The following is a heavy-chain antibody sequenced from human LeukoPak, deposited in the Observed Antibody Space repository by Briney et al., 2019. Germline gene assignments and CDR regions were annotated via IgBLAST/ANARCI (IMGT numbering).Heavy chain of an antibody. Sequence: SQTLSLTCAISGDSVSVNSDVWNWIRQSPSRGLEWLGRTYYKSKWYNDYAVSVKSRITISPDTPKNQFSLQLNSVTPEDTAVYYCARDADWGYDAFDIWGQGTMVTVSS. D-gene: IGHD7-27*01. J-gene: IGHJ3*02. CDR3: ARDADWGYDAFDI. CDR1: GDSVSVNSDV. V-gene: IGHV6-1*01. CDR2: TYYKSKWYN.